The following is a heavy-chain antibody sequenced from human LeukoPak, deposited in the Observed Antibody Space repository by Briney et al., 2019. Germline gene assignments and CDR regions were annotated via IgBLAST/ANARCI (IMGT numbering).Heavy chain of an antibody. D-gene: IGHD2-2*01. J-gene: IGHJ6*02. V-gene: IGHV3-33*01. Sequence: GGSLRLSCAASGFTSSSYGMHWVRQAPGKGLEWVAVIWYDGSNKYYADSVKGRFTISRDNSKNTLYLQMNSLRAEDTAVYYCARDPHPDIVVVPAAGFLVGGYYYYGMDVWGQGTTVTVSS. CDR3: ARDPHPDIVVVPAAGFLVGGYYYYGMDV. CDR1: GFTSSSYG. CDR2: IWYDGSNK.